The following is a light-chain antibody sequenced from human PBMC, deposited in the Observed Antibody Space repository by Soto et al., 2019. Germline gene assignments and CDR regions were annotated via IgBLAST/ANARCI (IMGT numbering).Light chain of an antibody. V-gene: IGKV3-11*01. CDR2: DAS. CDR3: QQRSSWPIT. CDR1: QSVSSY. J-gene: IGKJ5*01. Sequence: SPATLSLSPGERATLSCRASQSVSSYLAWYQQKPGQAPRLLIYDASNRATGIPARFSGSGSGTDFTLTISSLEPEDFAVYYCQQRSSWPITFGQGTRLEIK.